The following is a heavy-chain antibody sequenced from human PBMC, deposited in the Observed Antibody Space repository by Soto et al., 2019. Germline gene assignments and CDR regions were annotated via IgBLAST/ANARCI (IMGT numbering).Heavy chain of an antibody. Sequence: LAISCAVSSGSVSSGGYSWSWIRQPPGKGLEWIGYIYHSGSTYYNPSLKSRVTISVDRSKNQFSLKLSSVTAADTAVYYCARTPTPWGQGTLVTVSS. CDR2: IYHSGST. J-gene: IGHJ5*02. D-gene: IGHD1-26*01. V-gene: IGHV4-30-2*01. CDR1: SGSVSSGGYS. CDR3: ARTPTP.